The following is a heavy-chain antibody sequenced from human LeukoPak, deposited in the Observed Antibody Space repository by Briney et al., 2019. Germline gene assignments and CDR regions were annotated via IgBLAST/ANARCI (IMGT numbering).Heavy chain of an antibody. V-gene: IGHV5-51*01. CDR2: IYPGDSDT. CDR3: ARRQAAAVNWFDS. CDR1: GYSFTSYW. D-gene: IGHD6-25*01. J-gene: IGHJ5*01. Sequence: GESLKISCKGSGYSFTSYWIGWVRQMPGKGLEWVGLIYPGDSDTKYSRSFQGQVIISADKSITTAYLQWSSLKASDTAMYYCARRQAAAVNWFDSWGQGTLVTVSS.